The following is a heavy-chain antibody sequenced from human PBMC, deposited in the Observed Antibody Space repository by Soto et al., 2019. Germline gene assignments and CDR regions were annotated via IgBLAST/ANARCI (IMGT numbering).Heavy chain of an antibody. CDR3: ARFTYYYGSGSPTNWFDP. CDR2: IYYSGST. V-gene: IGHV4-59*01. CDR1: GGSISSYY. J-gene: IGHJ5*02. D-gene: IGHD3-10*01. Sequence: QVQLQESGPGLVKPSETLSLTCTVSGGSISSYYWSWIRQPPGKGLEWIGYIYYSGSTNYNPSLKSRVTISVDTSKNQFSLKLSSVTAADTAVYYCARFTYYYGSGSPTNWFDPWGQGTLVTVSS.